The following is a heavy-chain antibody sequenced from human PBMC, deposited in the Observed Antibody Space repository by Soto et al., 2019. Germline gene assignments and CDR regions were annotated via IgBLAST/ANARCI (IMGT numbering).Heavy chain of an antibody. J-gene: IGHJ4*02. V-gene: IGHV3-9*01. Sequence: PGGSLRLSCAASGFTFDDYAMHWVRQAPGKGLEWVSGISWNSGSIGYADSVKGRFTISRDNAKNSLYLQMNSLRAEDTALYCCAKDGTEMATITHFDYWGQGTLVTVSS. CDR2: ISWNSGSI. CDR3: AKDGTEMATITHFDY. CDR1: GFTFDDYA. D-gene: IGHD5-12*01.